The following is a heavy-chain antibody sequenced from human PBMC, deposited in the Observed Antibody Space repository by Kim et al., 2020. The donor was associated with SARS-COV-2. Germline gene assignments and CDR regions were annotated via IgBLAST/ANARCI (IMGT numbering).Heavy chain of an antibody. CDR2: ISYDGSNK. CDR1: GFTFSSYA. J-gene: IGHJ4*02. Sequence: GGSLRLSCAASGFTFSSYAMHWVRQAPGKGLEWVAVISYDGSNKYYADSVKGRFTISRDNSKNTLYLQMNSLRAEDTAVYYCAREVPDYYYDSSGYLVGGPGEYWGQGTLVTVSS. CDR3: AREVPDYYYDSSGYLVGGPGEY. D-gene: IGHD3-22*01. V-gene: IGHV3-30-3*01.